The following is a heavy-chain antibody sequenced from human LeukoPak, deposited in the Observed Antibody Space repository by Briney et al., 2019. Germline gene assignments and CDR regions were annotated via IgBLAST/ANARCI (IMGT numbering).Heavy chain of an antibody. Sequence: PGGSLRLSCAASGFTVSSNYMSWVRQAPGKGLEWVANIKQDGSEKYYVDSVKGRFTISRDNAKNSLYLQMNSLRAEDTAVYYCARVVGEYYPHIVVVPAAIRLRVCWFDPWGQGTLVTVSS. CDR3: ARVVGEYYPHIVVVPAAIRLRVCWFDP. V-gene: IGHV3-7*01. CDR2: IKQDGSEK. D-gene: IGHD2-2*02. CDR1: GFTVSSNY. J-gene: IGHJ5*02.